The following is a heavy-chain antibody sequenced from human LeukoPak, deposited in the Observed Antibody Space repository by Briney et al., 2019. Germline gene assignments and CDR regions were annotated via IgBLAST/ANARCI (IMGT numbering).Heavy chain of an antibody. J-gene: IGHJ3*02. CDR1: KYNFTNYW. CDR2: IYPGDSDT. V-gene: IGHV5-51*01. CDR3: ARRPLGAFDI. Sequence: PGESLKISCQGSKYNFTNYWIGWVRQMPGKGLEWMGIIYPGDSDTRYSPSFQGQVTISADKSISTAYLQWSSLKASDTAMYYCARRPLGAFDIWGQGTMVTVSS.